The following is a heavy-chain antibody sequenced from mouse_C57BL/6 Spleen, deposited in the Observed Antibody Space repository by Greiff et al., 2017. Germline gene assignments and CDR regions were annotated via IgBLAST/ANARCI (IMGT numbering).Heavy chain of an antibody. CDR3: AKKGYYGSSYGYFDV. CDR2: IWRGGST. J-gene: IGHJ1*03. CDR1: GFSLTSYG. V-gene: IGHV2-5*01. Sequence: QVQLQQSGPGLVQPSQSLSITCTVSGFSLTSYGVHWVRQSPGKGLEWLGVIWRGGSTDYNAAVMSRLSITKDNSKSQVFFKMNSLQADDTAIYYCAKKGYYGSSYGYFDVWGTGTTVTVSS. D-gene: IGHD1-1*01.